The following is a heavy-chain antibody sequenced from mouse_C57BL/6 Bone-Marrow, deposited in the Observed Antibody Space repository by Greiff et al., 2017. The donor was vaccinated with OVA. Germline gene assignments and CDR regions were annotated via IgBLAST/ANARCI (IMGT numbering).Heavy chain of an antibody. CDR3: TRSYNNYYAMDY. D-gene: IGHD2-5*01. Sequence: VQLQQSGAELVRPGASVTLSCKASGYTFTDYDMHWVKQTPVHGLEWIGAIDPNTGCTAYNQKFKGKAILTADKSSSTAYMELRSLTSEDSAVYYCTRSYNNYYAMDYWGQGTTVTVSS. CDR1: GYTFTDYD. CDR2: IDPNTGCT. J-gene: IGHJ4*01. V-gene: IGHV1-15*01.